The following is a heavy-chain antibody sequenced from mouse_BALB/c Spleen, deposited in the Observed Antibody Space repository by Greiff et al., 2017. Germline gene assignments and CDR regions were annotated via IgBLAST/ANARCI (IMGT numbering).Heavy chain of an antibody. Sequence: EVHLVESGGGLVKPGGSLKLSCAASGFTFSSYAMSWVRQTPEKRLEWVASISSGGSTYYPDSVKGRFTISRDNARNILYLQMSSLRSEDTAMYYCASIYYGNEAMDYWGQGTSVTVSS. CDR1: GFTFSSYA. J-gene: IGHJ4*01. CDR3: ASIYYGNEAMDY. D-gene: IGHD2-1*01. V-gene: IGHV5-6-5*01. CDR2: ISSGGST.